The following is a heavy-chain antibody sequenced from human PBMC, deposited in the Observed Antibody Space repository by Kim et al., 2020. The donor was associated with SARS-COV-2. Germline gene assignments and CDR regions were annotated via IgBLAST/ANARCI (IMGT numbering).Heavy chain of an antibody. CDR3: ARISQLLWFGELDAFDI. CDR2: ISSSGSTI. J-gene: IGHJ3*02. V-gene: IGHV3-11*04. Sequence: GGSLSLSCAASGFTFSDYYMSWIRQAPGKGLEWVSYISSSGSTIYYADSVKGRFTISRDNAKNSLYLQMNSLRAEDTAVYYCARISQLLWFGELDAFDIWGQGTMVTVSS. CDR1: GFTFSDYY. D-gene: IGHD3-10*01.